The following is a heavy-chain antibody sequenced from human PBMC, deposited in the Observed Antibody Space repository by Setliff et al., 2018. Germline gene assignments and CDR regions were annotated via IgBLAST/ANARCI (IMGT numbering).Heavy chain of an antibody. V-gene: IGHV4-61*09. J-gene: IGHJ5*02. Sequence: PSETLSLTCTVSGDSISSRRSYWGWFRQPAGKGLEWIGQIYTSWSTNYNPSLKSRGTISLDTSKNQFSLKLTSVTAADTAVYYCGRGFSRIEGWGNWFDPWGQGILVTVSS. D-gene: IGHD2-15*01. CDR2: IYTSWST. CDR3: GRGFSRIEGWGNWFDP. CDR1: GDSISSRRSY.